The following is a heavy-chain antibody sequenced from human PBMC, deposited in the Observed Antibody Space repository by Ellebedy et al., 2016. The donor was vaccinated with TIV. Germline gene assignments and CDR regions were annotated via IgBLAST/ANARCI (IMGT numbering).Heavy chain of an antibody. Sequence: MPSETLSLTCAVSGGSISSSNWWSWVRQPPGKGLEWIGEIYHSGSTNYNPSLKSRVTISVDTSKNQFSLKLSSVTAADTAVYYCARRPLLLAVAGTGLDYWGQGTLVTVSS. CDR3: ARRPLLLAVAGTGLDY. D-gene: IGHD6-19*01. J-gene: IGHJ4*02. V-gene: IGHV4-4*02. CDR1: GGSISSSNW. CDR2: IYHSGST.